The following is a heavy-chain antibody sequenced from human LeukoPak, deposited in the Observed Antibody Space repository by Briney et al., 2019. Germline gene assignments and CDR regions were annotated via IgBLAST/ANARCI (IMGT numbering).Heavy chain of an antibody. CDR2: IYPGTSDA. CDR1: GYSFTTYR. V-gene: IGHV5-51*01. J-gene: IGHJ5*02. Sequence: ESLKISCEASGYSFTTYRIGWVRQMPGKGLELMGIIYPGTSDARNSPSFQGQVTLSVDRSITTAYLQWSSLKASDTAMYYCARGLSSSSGGQVNWFDPWGQGTLVTVSS. D-gene: IGHD6-6*01. CDR3: ARGLSSSSGGQVNWFDP.